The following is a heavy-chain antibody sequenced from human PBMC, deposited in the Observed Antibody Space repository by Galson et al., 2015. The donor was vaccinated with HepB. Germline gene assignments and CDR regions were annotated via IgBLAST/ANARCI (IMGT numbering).Heavy chain of an antibody. D-gene: IGHD3-16*01. V-gene: IGHV3-9*01. CDR2: ISWNSGSI. CDR1: GFSFDDYA. CDR3: AKDGGYDAFDI. Sequence: SLRLSCAASGFSFDDYAMHWVRQAPGKGLEWVSGISWNSGSIGYADSVKGRFTISRDNAKNSLYLLMNSLRVEDTALYYCAKDGGYDAFDIWGQGTMVSVSS. J-gene: IGHJ3*02.